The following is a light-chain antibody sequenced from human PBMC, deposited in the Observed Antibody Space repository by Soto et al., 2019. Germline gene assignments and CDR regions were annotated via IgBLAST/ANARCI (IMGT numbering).Light chain of an antibody. CDR3: QKYNIAPSWT. CDR2: GAS. V-gene: IGKV3-20*01. Sequence: EIVLTQSPGTLSLSPGERATLSCRASQSVSSSYLAWYQQKPGQAPSLLIYGASRRATGIPDRFSGSGSGTDFTPTISSLQPEDVATYYCQKYNIAPSWTFGQGTKVDIK. CDR1: QSVSSSY. J-gene: IGKJ1*01.